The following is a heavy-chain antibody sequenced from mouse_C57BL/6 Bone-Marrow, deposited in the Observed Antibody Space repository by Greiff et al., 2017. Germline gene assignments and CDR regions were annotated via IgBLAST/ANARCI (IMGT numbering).Heavy chain of an antibody. D-gene: IGHD1-1*01. CDR3: ARNPPIVLRSAMDY. CDR2: IWTGGGT. CDR1: GFSLTSYA. V-gene: IGHV2-9-1*01. Sequence: VQLQESGPGLVAPSQSLSITCTFSGFSLTSYAISWVRQPPGTGLEWLGVIWTGGGTNYNSALNSRLSISKDNSKSQVFLKMNSLQTEDTARYYCARNPPIVLRSAMDYWGQGTSVTVSS. J-gene: IGHJ4*01.